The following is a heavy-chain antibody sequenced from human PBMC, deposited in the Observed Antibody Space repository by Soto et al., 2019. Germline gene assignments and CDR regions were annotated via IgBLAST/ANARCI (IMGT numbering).Heavy chain of an antibody. CDR3: AKIPTGSGSSKFDY. V-gene: IGHV3-23*01. J-gene: IGHJ4*02. CDR2: ISGSGSFT. CDR1: GFTFRTYA. Sequence: LRLSCAASGFTFRTYAMNWVRQAPGKGLEWISAISGSGSFTHYADSVRGRFTISRDNSQNQLYLQMNNLRGDDTAMYYCAKIPTGSGSSKFDYWGQGIQVTVSS. D-gene: IGHD3-10*01.